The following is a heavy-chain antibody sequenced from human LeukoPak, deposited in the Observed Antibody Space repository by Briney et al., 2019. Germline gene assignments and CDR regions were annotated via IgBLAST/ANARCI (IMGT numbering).Heavy chain of an antibody. D-gene: IGHD2-15*01. CDR2: IYKSGST. CDR3: ARALGYCSGGSCYYFDY. V-gene: IGHV4-4*07. CDR1: GGSISSYY. Sequence: SETLSLTCTVSGGSISSYYWSWIRQPAGKGLEWIGSIYKSGSTYYNPSLESRVTISLDTSKNQFSLKLSSVTAADTAVYFCARALGYCSGGSCYYFDYWGQGTLVTVSS. J-gene: IGHJ4*02.